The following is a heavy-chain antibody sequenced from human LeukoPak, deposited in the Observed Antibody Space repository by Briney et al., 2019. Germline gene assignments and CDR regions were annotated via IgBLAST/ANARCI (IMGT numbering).Heavy chain of an antibody. CDR3: ARELGGYSGYDYGY. CDR2: INPNSGGT. J-gene: IGHJ4*02. CDR1: GYTFTGYY. Sequence: ASVKVSCKASGYTFTGYYMHWVRQAPGQGLEWMGWINPNSGGTNYAQKFQGRDTMTRDTSISTAYMELSRLRSDDTAVYYCARELGGYSGYDYGYWGQGTLVTVSS. V-gene: IGHV1-2*02. D-gene: IGHD5-12*01.